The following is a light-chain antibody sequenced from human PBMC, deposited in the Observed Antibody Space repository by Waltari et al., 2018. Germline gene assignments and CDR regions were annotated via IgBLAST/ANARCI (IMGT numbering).Light chain of an antibody. J-gene: IGKJ4*01. Sequence: EIVMTQSPGTLSVSPGEGATLSCRASQSVSSKVAWYQQRPGQAPRLLIFGASTRATGIPARFSGSESGTEVTLTISSLQSEDSGVYFCQQYTTRPLTFGGGTKVEI. V-gene: IGKV3-15*01. CDR3: QQYTTRPLT. CDR1: QSVSSK. CDR2: GAS.